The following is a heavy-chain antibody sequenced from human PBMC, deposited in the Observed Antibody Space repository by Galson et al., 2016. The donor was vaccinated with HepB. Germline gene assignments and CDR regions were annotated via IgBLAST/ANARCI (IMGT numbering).Heavy chain of an antibody. Sequence: SVKVSCKASGYTFNDNGISWVRQAPGQGLEWMGWITTYNGNTDYAQKFQGRVTMTTDTSTTTAYMELTSLRSDDTAVYYCARDRGPYCSGDSCRSIDYWGQGTLVTVSS. J-gene: IGHJ4*02. V-gene: IGHV1-18*01. CDR1: GYTFNDNG. CDR3: ARDRGPYCSGDSCRSIDY. D-gene: IGHD2-15*01. CDR2: ITTYNGNT.